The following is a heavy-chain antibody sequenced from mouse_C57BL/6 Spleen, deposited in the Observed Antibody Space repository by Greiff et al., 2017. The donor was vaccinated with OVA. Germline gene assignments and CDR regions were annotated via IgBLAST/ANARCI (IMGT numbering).Heavy chain of an antibody. V-gene: IGHV1-50*01. CDR2: IDPSDSYT. Sequence: QVQLQQSGAELVKPGASVKLSCKASGYTFTSYWMQWVKQRPGQGLEWIGEIDPSDSYTNYNQKFKGKATLTVDTSSSTAYMQLSSLTSEDSAVYYCARGDYYSVYFDYWGQGTTLTVSS. CDR1: GYTFTSYW. CDR3: ARGDYYSVYFDY. J-gene: IGHJ2*01. D-gene: IGHD1-1*01.